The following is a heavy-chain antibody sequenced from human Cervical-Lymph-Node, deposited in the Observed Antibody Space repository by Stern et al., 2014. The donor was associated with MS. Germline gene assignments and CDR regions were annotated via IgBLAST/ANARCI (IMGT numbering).Heavy chain of an antibody. CDR1: GFTFDSDA. D-gene: IGHD3-22*01. CDR3: AKGGIYNRGYDY. J-gene: IGHJ4*02. Sequence: EDQLVESGGGLVQPGGSLTLSCAATGFTFDSDAMSWVRQAPGKGLEWVSAIGSDGKDTYYADTVKGRFGISRDNSKNTLLLQMSSLRAEDTAVYYCAKGGIYNRGYDYWGQGALVTVSA. V-gene: IGHV3-23*04. CDR2: IGSDGKDT.